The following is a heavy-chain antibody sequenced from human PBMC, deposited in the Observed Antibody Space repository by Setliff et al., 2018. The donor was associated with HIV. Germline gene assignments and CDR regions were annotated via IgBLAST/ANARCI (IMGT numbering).Heavy chain of an antibody. CDR3: AKVGGDGRFYYYHMDV. CDR2: ITWDGNKI. D-gene: IGHD2-21*01. J-gene: IGHJ6*04. CDR1: GFRFGDYP. Sequence: PGGSLRLSCVASGFRFGDYPMHWVRQTPGKSLEWLSLITWDGNKIFYADSVRGRFRISRDNRRNSLFLQMDSLRFEDTAIYYCAKVGGDGRFYYYHMDVWGKGTTVTVSS. V-gene: IGHV3-43*01.